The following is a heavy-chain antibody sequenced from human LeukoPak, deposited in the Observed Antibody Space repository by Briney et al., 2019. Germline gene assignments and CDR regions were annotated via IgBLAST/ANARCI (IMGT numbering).Heavy chain of an antibody. CDR2: ISSYGSTI. V-gene: IGHV3-11*04. CDR3: AKDGSYGSSLDY. D-gene: IGHD6-6*01. CDR1: GITFSDYY. J-gene: IGHJ4*02. Sequence: GGSLRLSCTAFGITFSDYYMSWIRQAPGKGLEWVSYISSYGSTIYYADSVKGRFTISRDNAKNSLYLQMNSLRAEDTAVYYCAKDGSYGSSLDYWGQGTLVTVSS.